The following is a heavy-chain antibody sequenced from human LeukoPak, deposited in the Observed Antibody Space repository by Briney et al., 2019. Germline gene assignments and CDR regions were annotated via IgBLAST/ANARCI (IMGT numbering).Heavy chain of an antibody. D-gene: IGHD4-17*01. CDR3: ARDYGDYVQYFHH. V-gene: IGHV3-7*01. Sequence: GGSLRLSCAASGFTFSNHWMSRVRQAPGKGLEWVANIEQGGSEKNYLDSVKGRFTISRDNAKSSLYLQMNSLRAEDTAVYYCARDYGDYVQYFHHWGQGSLVTVSS. CDR1: GFTFSNHW. J-gene: IGHJ1*01. CDR2: IEQGGSEK.